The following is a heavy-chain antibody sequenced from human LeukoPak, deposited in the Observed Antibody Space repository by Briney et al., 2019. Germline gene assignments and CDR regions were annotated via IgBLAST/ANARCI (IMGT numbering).Heavy chain of an antibody. V-gene: IGHV1-8*03. D-gene: IGHD3-10*01. Sequence: ASVKVSCKASGYTFTSYDINWVRQATGQGLEWMGWMNPNSGNTGYAQKFQGRVTITRDTSISTAYMELSSLRSEDTAVYYCVRGSGSFYRDYYYMDVWGKGTTVTVSS. J-gene: IGHJ6*03. CDR2: MNPNSGNT. CDR3: VRGSGSFYRDYYYMDV. CDR1: GYTFTSYD.